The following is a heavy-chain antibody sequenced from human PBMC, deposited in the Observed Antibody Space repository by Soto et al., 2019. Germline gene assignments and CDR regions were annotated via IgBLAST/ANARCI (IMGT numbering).Heavy chain of an antibody. CDR1: ALTLNNYA. J-gene: IGHJ5*02. Sequence: PGGSLRLSCAASALTLNNYAMSWVRQPPGKGLEWVSSISGGSTYYADSVKGRFTISRDYSKNMLYLQMDSLRVEDTALYYCAKDFPGSLRAFWFDPWG. CDR2: ISGGST. CDR3: AKDFPGSLRAFWFDP. V-gene: IGHV3-23*01.